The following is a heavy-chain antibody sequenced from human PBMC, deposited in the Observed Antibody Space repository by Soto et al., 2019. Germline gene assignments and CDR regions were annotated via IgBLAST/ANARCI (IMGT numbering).Heavy chain of an antibody. CDR1: GYTFGHFY. CDR3: ARDEGGYDILTGYYKAHHFDQ. CDR2: ISPHNRNT. D-gene: IGHD3-9*01. J-gene: IGHJ4*02. V-gene: IGHV1-18*01. Sequence: ASVKVSCKASGYTFGHFYITWVRQAPGQGLEWMGAISPHNRNTNYAEKFRGRVTMTTDTATTTAYMELRSLRSDDTAVYYCARDEGGYDILTGYYKAHHFDQWGQGALVTVSS.